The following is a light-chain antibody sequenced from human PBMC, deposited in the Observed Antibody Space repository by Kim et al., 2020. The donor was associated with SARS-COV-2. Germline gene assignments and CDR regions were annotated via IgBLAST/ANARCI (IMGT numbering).Light chain of an antibody. CDR1: SLRSYY. CDR2: SKD. CDR3: NSRDSNDYVV. V-gene: IGLV3-19*01. J-gene: IGLJ2*01. Sequence: VALVQTDRITCQGHSLRSYYATRYQQKPGQDPKVGIYSKDNRPSGVPDRVSGSTSGNTAYLTITGTQAGDEADYYCNSRDSNDYVVFGGGTKVTVL.